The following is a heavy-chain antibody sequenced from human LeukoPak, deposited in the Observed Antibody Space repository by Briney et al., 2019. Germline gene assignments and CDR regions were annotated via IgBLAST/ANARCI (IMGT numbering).Heavy chain of an antibody. D-gene: IGHD3-10*01. CDR1: GYSFTNYW. CDR3: VRSYYYGSGSYGVHFDY. V-gene: IGHV5-51*01. Sequence: GESLKISCKASGYSFTNYWIGWVRQMPGKGLEWMGIIHPGDSDNRYSPSFQGQVTISADKSISTAYLQRSSLKASDSAMCYCVRSYYYGSGSYGVHFDYWGQGTLVTVSS. CDR2: IHPGDSDN. J-gene: IGHJ4*02.